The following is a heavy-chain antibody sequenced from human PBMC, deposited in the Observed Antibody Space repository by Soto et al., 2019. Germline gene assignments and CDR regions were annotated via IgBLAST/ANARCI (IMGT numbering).Heavy chain of an antibody. CDR2: IDPGSGEA. V-gene: IGHV1-3*01. J-gene: IGHJ4*02. CDR3: TRDLNGGNPFDY. CDR1: GYTLTNYA. Sequence: ASVKVSCKPSGYTLTNYAIQWVRQAAGQRLEWLGWIDPGSGEAAYSQKFRGRIILTRDNSASTFYMDVSSLTSEDTAVYFCTRDLNGGNPFDYWGQGALVTVSS. D-gene: IGHD2-8*01.